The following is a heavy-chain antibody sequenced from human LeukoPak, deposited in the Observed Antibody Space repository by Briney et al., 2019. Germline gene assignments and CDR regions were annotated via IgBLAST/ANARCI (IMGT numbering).Heavy chain of an antibody. V-gene: IGHV3-30*02. J-gene: IGHJ6*03. CDR1: GFTFSSYG. CDR2: IRYDGSNK. D-gene: IGHD5-12*01. CDR3: AKGGGYEAQYYYYYLDV. Sequence: GGSLRLSCAASGFTFSSYGMHWVRQAPGKGLEWVAFIRYDGSNKYYADSVKGRFTVSRDNSKNTLYLQMKSLRAEDTAMYYCAKGGGYEAQYYYYYLDVWGKGTTVTISS.